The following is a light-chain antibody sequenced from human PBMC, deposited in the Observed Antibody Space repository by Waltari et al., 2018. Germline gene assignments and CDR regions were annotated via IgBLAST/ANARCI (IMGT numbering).Light chain of an antibody. CDR1: QSVLHSFNNNNY. J-gene: IGKJ4*01. Sequence: DIVMTQSPDSLVVSLGERATINCKSSQSVLHSFNNNNYLAWYQQKPGQPPKLLIYWASTRESGVPDRFSGSGSGTDFTLTISSLHAEDVAVYYCQQYYSSPPTFGGGTKVEIK. CDR2: WAS. CDR3: QQYYSSPPT. V-gene: IGKV4-1*01.